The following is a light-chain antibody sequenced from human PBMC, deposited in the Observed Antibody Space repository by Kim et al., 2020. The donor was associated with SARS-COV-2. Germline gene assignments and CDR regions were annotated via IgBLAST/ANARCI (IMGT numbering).Light chain of an antibody. J-gene: IGLJ3*02. CDR3: QAWDKV. CDR2: QDS. V-gene: IGLV3-1*01. CDR1: KLGDKY. Sequence: PSVSVSPGQTASITCSGDKLGDKYVCWYQQKPGQSPVLVIYQDSKRPSGIPERFSGSNSGNTATLTISGTQAMDEADYYCQAWDKVFGGGTQLTVL.